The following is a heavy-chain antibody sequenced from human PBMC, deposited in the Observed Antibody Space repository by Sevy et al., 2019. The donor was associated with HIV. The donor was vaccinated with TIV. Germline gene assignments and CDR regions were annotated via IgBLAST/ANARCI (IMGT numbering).Heavy chain of an antibody. J-gene: IGHJ4*02. CDR1: GLTFDNYW. V-gene: IGHV3-7*01. CDR2: IRQDGNEI. CDR3: ARRYFDL. Sequence: GGSLRLSCVASGLTFDNYWMQWVRQAPGKGLEWVANIRQDGNEIYYADSVKGRFTISRDNAKESLYLQMSNLRVEDTAIYYCARRYFDLWGQGILVTVSS.